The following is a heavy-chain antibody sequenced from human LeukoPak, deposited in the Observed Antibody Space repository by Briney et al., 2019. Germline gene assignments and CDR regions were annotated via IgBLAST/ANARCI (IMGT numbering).Heavy chain of an antibody. D-gene: IGHD2-15*01. CDR3: ASRAHYSVTGY. J-gene: IGHJ4*02. CDR1: GFTFSSYA. V-gene: IGHV3-23*01. CDR2: ISGSGGST. Sequence: GGSLRLSCAASGFTFSSYAMSWVRQAPGKGLEWVSGISGSGGSTYYADSVKGRFTISRDNSKNTLYLQMNSLRAEDTAVYYCASRAHYSVTGYWGQGTLVTVSS.